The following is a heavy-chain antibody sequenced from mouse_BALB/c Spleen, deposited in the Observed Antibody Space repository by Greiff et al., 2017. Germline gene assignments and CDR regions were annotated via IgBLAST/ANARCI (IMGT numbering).Heavy chain of an antibody. CDR2: ISSGSSTI. CDR3: ARTFYYGYDEGDYYAMDY. V-gene: IGHV5-17*02. D-gene: IGHD2-2*01. CDR1: GFTFSSFG. Sequence: DVQLVESGGGLVQPGGSRKLSCAASGFTFSSFGMHWVRQAPEKGLEWVAYISSGSSTIYYADTVKGRFTISRDNPKNTLFLQMTSLRSEDTAMYYCARTFYYGYDEGDYYAMDYWGQGTSVTVAS. J-gene: IGHJ4*01.